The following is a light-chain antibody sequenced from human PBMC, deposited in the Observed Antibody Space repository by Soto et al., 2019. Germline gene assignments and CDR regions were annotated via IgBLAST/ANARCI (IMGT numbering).Light chain of an antibody. V-gene: IGLV2-14*01. CDR2: DVS. CDR1: SSDVGGYNY. J-gene: IGLJ1*01. Sequence: QSVLTQPASVSGSPGQSITISCTGTSSDVGGYNYVSWYQQHPGKAPTLMIYDVSNRSSGVSNRFSGSKSGNTASLTISGLQAEDEADYYCSSYTSSSPPYVFGTGTKLTVL. CDR3: SSYTSSSPPYV.